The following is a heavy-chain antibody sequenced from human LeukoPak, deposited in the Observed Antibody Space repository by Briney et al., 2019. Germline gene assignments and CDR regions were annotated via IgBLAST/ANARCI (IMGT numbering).Heavy chain of an antibody. V-gene: IGHV3-23*01. CDR1: GVTFSSYA. J-gene: IGHJ1*01. D-gene: IGHD6-19*01. CDR3: AKGVSVAGTLEYFHH. CDR2: ISGSGGTT. Sequence: GGSLRLSCAASGVTFSSYAMSWVREGPGKGLEWGSIISGSGGTTYYADSVTGRFTISKDNSKNMLYLQMNRLRAEDTAVYYCAKGVSVAGTLEYFHHWGQGTLVTVSS.